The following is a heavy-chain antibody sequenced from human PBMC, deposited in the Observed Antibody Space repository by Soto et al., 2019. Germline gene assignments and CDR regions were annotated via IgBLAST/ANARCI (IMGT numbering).Heavy chain of an antibody. D-gene: IGHD1-20*01. V-gene: IGHV3-23*01. CDR1: GFTFSSYT. Sequence: LRLSCAASGFTFSSYTMTWVRQAPGKGLEWVSTISGTGGNTYYADSVKGRFTISRDNSKNTVYLQMNSLRAEDTAVYYCVKAVYLLDFDYWGQGTLVTVSS. CDR2: ISGTGGNT. J-gene: IGHJ4*02. CDR3: VKAVYLLDFDY.